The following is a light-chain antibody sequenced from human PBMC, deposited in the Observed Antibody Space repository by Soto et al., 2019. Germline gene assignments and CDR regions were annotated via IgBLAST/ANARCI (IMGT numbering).Light chain of an antibody. J-gene: IGKJ5*01. CDR3: MQGLQTPPT. CDR2: LGS. V-gene: IGKV2-28*01. Sequence: DIVKTQSPLSPSVSPGEPASISCRSSRSLLHTDGHNYLDWYLQKPGQSPQLLIYLGSYRSSGVPDRFSGSGSVTDFTLKISRVEAEDVGISYWMQGLQTPPTVGQGTRLESK. CDR1: RSLLHTDGHNY.